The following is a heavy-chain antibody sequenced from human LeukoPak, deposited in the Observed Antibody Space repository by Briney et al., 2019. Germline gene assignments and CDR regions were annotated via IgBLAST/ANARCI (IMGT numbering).Heavy chain of an antibody. V-gene: IGHV3-64*01. J-gene: IGHJ4*02. CDR3: AKDWDYYGSGSYSDY. CDR1: GFTFSSYA. Sequence: GGSLRLSCAASGFTFSSYALHWVRQAPGKGLEYVSAISSNGGSTYYANSVKGRFTISRDNSKNTLYLQMNSLRAEDTAVYYCAKDWDYYGSGSYSDYWGQGTLVTVSS. D-gene: IGHD3-10*01. CDR2: ISSNGGST.